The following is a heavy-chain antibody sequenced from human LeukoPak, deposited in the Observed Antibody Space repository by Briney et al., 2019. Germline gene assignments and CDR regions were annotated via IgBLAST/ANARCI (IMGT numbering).Heavy chain of an antibody. V-gene: IGHV4-59*01. CDR2: IYYSGST. D-gene: IGHD6-13*01. CDR3: ARVLAGAAAAEH. J-gene: IGHJ1*01. CDR1: GGSTSSYY. Sequence: SETLSLTCTVSGGSTSSYYWSWIRQPPGKGLEWIGYIYYSGSTNYNPSLKSRVTISVDTSKNQFSLKLSSVTAADTAVYYCARVLAGAAAAEHWGQGTLVTVSS.